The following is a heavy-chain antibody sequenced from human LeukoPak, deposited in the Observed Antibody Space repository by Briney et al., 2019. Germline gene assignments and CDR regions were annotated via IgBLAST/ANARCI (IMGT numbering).Heavy chain of an antibody. J-gene: IGHJ6*04. CDR3: ARGGVTSAFMDV. V-gene: IGHV1-18*01. CDR1: GYTFTDYG. D-gene: IGHD4-11*01. CDR2: ITGYNDNT. Sequence: ASVNVSFKASGYTFTDYGVTWVRQAPGQGLEWMGWITGYNDNTNYAQNLQGRLTMTADTSTTTSYMELRSLTSDDTAVYYCARGGVTSAFMDVWGKGTTVTVSP.